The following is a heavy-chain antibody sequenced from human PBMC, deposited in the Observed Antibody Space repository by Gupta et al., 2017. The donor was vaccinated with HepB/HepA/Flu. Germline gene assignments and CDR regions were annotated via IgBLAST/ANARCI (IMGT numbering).Heavy chain of an antibody. V-gene: IGHV3-73*01. CDR2: IIGKANNFAT. CDR3: TTIENGSCI. J-gene: IGHJ3*02. D-gene: IGHD2-2*03. Sequence: EVQLVEYGGGLVQPGGSLTLSCAASGFTFSAAALHWVRQASGKGLDWVGRIIGKANNFATAFAASMKGRFTISRDDSKNTAYLQMNSLKTDDTAVYYCTTIENGSCIWGQGTMVTVSS. CDR1: GFTFSAAA.